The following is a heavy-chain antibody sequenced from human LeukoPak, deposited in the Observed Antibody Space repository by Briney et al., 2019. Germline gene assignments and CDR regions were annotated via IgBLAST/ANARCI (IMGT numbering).Heavy chain of an antibody. CDR3: AREGGYSYGPTYYFDY. D-gene: IGHD5-18*01. Sequence: SETLSLTCAVYGGSFSGYYWSWIRQPPGKGLEWIGKIIHSGSTNYNPSLKSRVTISVDTSKNQFSLKLSSVTAADTAVYYCAREGGYSYGPTYYFDYWGQGTLVTVSS. J-gene: IGHJ4*02. CDR1: GGSFSGYY. V-gene: IGHV4-34*12. CDR2: IIHSGST.